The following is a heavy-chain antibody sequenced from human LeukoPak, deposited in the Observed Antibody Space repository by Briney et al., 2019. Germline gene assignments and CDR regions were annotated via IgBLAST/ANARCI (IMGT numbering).Heavy chain of an antibody. J-gene: IGHJ3*02. CDR2: INPNSGGT. CDR3: ASPVPIPGIVGSSGAFDI. Sequence: ASVKVSCKASGYTFTGYYMQWVRQAPGQGLEWMGWINPNSGGTNYAQKFQGRVTMTRDTSISTAYMELSRLRSDDTAVYYCASPVPIPGIVGSSGAFDIWGQGTMVTVSS. V-gene: IGHV1-2*02. D-gene: IGHD1-26*01. CDR1: GYTFTGYY.